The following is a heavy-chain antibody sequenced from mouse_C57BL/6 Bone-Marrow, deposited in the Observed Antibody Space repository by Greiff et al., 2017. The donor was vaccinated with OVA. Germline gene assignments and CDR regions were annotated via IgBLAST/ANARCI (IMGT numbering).Heavy chain of an antibody. J-gene: IGHJ2*01. Sequence: EVKLVESGGGLVQPGGSLSLSCAASGFTFTDYYMSWVRQPPGKALEWLGFIRNKANGYTTEYSASVKGRFTISRDNSQSILYLQMNALRAEDSATYYCARCGRGYYGYFDYWGQGTTLTVSS. CDR3: ARCGRGYYGYFDY. V-gene: IGHV7-3*01. CDR1: GFTFTDYY. D-gene: IGHD1-1*01. CDR2: IRNKANGYTT.